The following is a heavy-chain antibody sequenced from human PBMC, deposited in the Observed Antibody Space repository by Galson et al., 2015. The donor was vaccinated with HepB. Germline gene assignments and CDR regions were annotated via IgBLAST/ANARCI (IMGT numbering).Heavy chain of an antibody. J-gene: IGHJ6*03. CDR1: GGSISSYY. CDR3: ARGGDRDSSSSPLYYYYYCYMDV. V-gene: IGHV4-59*01. D-gene: IGHD6-6*01. CDR2: IYYSGST. Sequence: ETLSLTCTVSGGSISSYYWSWIRQPPGKGLEWIGYIYYSGSTNYNPSLKSRVTISVDTSKNQFSLKLSSVTAADTAVYYCARGGDRDSSSSPLYYYYYCYMDVWGKGTTVTVSS.